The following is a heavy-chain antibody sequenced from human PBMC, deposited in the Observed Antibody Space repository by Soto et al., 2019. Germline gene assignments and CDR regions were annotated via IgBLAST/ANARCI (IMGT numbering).Heavy chain of an antibody. V-gene: IGHV3-7*01. CDR1: GFTFSDSW. Sequence: EVQLVESGGGLVQPGGTLRLSCTASGFTFSDSWMTWVRQVPGKGLEWVARIKPDESEKKYADSVKGRFSISRDNAKNSMYLQMDSRRGEDTAVYYCVRGGSNYASWGQGTLVTVSS. D-gene: IGHD4-4*01. CDR2: IKPDESEK. J-gene: IGHJ5*02. CDR3: VRGGSNYAS.